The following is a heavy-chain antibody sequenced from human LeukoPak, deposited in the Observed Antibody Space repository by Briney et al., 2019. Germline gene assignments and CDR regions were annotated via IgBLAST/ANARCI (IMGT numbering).Heavy chain of an antibody. Sequence: SETLSLTCSVSGDSISSSTYYWGWIRQPPKKGLEWVGSFFYGGSIYYNPSLKSRVTISVDTSENQLSLKLSSVTAADTAVFCCARGKYIDSGSYNVFDYWGQGTLATVSS. CDR2: FFYGGSI. D-gene: IGHD3-10*01. CDR3: ARGKYIDSGSYNVFDY. V-gene: IGHV4-39*07. CDR1: GDSISSSTYY. J-gene: IGHJ4*02.